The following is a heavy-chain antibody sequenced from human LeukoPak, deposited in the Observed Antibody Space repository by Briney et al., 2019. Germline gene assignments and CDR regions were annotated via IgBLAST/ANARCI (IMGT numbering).Heavy chain of an antibody. D-gene: IGHD3-22*01. V-gene: IGHV3-23*01. CDR1: GFTFSSYA. J-gene: IGHJ4*02. CDR2: ISGSGGST. CDR3: TRGHYDSSGYYSDY. Sequence: GGSLRLSCAASGFTFSSYAMSWVRQAPGKGLEWVSAISGSGGSTYYADSVKGRFTISRDNSKNTLYLQMGSLRAEDMAVYYCTRGHYDSSGYYSDYWGQGTLVTVSS.